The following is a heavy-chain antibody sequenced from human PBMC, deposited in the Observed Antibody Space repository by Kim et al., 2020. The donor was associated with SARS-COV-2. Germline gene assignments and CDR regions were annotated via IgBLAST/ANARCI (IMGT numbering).Heavy chain of an antibody. V-gene: IGHV3-7*03. Sequence: GGSLRLSCAASGFTFSSYWMSWVRQAPGKGLEWVANIKQDGSEKYYVDSVKGRFTISRDNAKNSLYLQMNSLRAEDTAVYYCARFPTRRGNIVLVPAAFLDGWGQGTLVTVSA. J-gene: IGHJ4*02. CDR2: IKQDGSEK. CDR1: GFTFSSYW. D-gene: IGHD2-2*01. CDR3: ARFPTRRGNIVLVPAAFLDG.